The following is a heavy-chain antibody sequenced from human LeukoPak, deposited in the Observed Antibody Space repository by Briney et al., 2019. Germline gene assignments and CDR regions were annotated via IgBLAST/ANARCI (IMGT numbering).Heavy chain of an antibody. CDR1: GFTFSNYD. J-gene: IGHJ4*02. CDR3: ARDPHDFWSGYSPDYFDY. CDR2: IWYDGSNK. Sequence: PGGSPRLSCAASGFTFSNYDMHWVRQAPGKGLEWVALIWYDGSNKEYADSVKGRFTISRDNSKSTLYLQMNSLRAEDTAVYYCARDPHDFWSGYSPDYFDYWGQGTLVTVSS. D-gene: IGHD3-3*01. V-gene: IGHV3-33*01.